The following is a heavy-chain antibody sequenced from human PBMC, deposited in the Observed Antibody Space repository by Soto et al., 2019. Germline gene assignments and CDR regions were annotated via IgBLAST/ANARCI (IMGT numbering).Heavy chain of an antibody. D-gene: IGHD2-21*01. Sequence: ASVKVSCKASGYSFNSYGVAWVRQAPGQGLEWMGWITGYNANSMYAEKLEERVTMTTDTATSTAYMELRSLRSDDTAVYYCATEVEILPTPGADYWGQITKSTVSS. CDR3: ATEVEILPTPGADY. CDR2: ITGYNANS. J-gene: IGHJ4*02. CDR1: GYSFNSYG. V-gene: IGHV1-18*04.